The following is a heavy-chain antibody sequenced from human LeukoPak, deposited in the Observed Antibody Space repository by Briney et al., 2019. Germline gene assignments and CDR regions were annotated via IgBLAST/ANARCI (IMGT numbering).Heavy chain of an antibody. CDR1: GYSISSGYY. CDR3: ARDSPFEWDVFGDSFDI. D-gene: IGHD1-26*01. Sequence: SETLSLTCTVSGYSISSGYYWGWIRQPPGKGLEWIGSIYHSGSTYHNPSLKSRVTISMDTSKNHFSLKMSSVTAADTAVYYCARDSPFEWDVFGDSFDIWGQGTVVTVSS. J-gene: IGHJ3*02. CDR2: IYHSGST. V-gene: IGHV4-38-2*02.